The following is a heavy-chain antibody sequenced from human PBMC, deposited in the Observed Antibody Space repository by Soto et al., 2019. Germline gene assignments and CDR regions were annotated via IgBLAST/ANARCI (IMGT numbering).Heavy chain of an antibody. J-gene: IGHJ3*02. Sequence: PSETLSLTCTVSGGSISSGGYYWSWIRQHPGKGLEWIGYIYYSGSTYYNPSLKSRVTISVDTSKNQFSLKLSSVTAADTAVYYCARDPLWSYLDIWGQGTMVTVSS. CDR3: ARDPLWSYLDI. CDR2: IYYSGST. V-gene: IGHV4-31*03. D-gene: IGHD3-10*01. CDR1: GGSISSGGYY.